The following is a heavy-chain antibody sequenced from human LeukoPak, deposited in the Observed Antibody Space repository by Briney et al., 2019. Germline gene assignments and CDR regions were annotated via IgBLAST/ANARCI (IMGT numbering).Heavy chain of an antibody. J-gene: IGHJ4*02. CDR3: ASDRGSGWYDY. CDR1: GGSIRNYY. Sequence: SETLSLSCTVSGGSIRNYYWNWIRQPAGKGLEWVGRIQTSGNTNYSPSLKSRITISVDRSKNQVSLKLTSVTAADTAVYYCASDRGSGWYDYWGQGTQVTVSS. D-gene: IGHD6-19*01. V-gene: IGHV4-4*07. CDR2: IQTSGNT.